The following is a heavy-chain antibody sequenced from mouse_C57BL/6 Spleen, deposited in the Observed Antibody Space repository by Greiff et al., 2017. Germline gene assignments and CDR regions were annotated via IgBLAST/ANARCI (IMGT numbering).Heavy chain of an antibody. V-gene: IGHV1-66*01. J-gene: IGHJ1*03. Sequence: QVQLQQSGPELVKPGASVKISCKASGYSFTSYYIHWVKQRPGQGLEWIGWIYPGSGNTKYNEKFKGKATLTADTSSSTAYLQISSLTSEDSAVYYCARTGTGDWYFDVWGTGTTVTVSS. CDR3: ARTGTGDWYFDV. CDR2: IYPGSGNT. D-gene: IGHD4-1*01. CDR1: GYSFTSYY.